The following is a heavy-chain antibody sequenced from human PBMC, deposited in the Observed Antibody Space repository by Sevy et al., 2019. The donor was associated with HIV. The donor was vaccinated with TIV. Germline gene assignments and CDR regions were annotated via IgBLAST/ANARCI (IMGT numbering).Heavy chain of an antibody. Sequence: GGCLRLSCAASGFTFNTHAMNWVRQAPGKGLEWVSVISGPGYGTNYADSLKGRFTISRDNSKNTLFLQMNSLRDDDTAVYYCAKAMNPALESMLEVNLRSLKGFDVWGQGTMVTVSS. CDR1: GFTFNTHA. D-gene: IGHD3-22*01. J-gene: IGHJ3*01. CDR2: ISGPGYGT. V-gene: IGHV3-23*01. CDR3: AKAMNPALESMLEVNLRSLKGFDV.